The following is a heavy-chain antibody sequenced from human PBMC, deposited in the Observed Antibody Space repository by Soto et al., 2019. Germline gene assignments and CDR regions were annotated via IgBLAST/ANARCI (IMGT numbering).Heavy chain of an antibody. CDR2: IYYSGST. CDR3: ARGPSWSYYYGMDV. D-gene: IGHD6-13*01. J-gene: IGHJ6*02. V-gene: IGHV4-31*03. Sequence: PSETLSLTCTVSGGSISSGGYYWSWIRQHPGKGLEWIGYIYYSGSTYYSPSLQSRVTISVDTSKNQFSLKLSSVTASDTAMYYCARGPSWSYYYGMDVWGQGTTVTVSS. CDR1: GGSISSGGYY.